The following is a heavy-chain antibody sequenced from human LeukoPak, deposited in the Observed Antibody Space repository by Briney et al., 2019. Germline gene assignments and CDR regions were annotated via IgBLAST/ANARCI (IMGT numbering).Heavy chain of an antibody. CDR1: GASINNYY. CDR2: IYSSGST. J-gene: IGHJ4*02. Sequence: NSSETLSLTCTVSGASINNYYWSWVRQSPGKGLEWIGYIYSSGSTNYNPSLKSRVTISLDTSKTQFSLKLNSVIAADTAIYFCARGPTDGYNYGFDYWGRGTLVTVSS. V-gene: IGHV4-59*01. CDR3: ARGPTDGYNYGFDY. D-gene: IGHD5-24*01.